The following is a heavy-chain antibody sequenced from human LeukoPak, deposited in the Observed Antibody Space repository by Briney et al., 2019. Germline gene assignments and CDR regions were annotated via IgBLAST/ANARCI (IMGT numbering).Heavy chain of an antibody. CDR2: INWNGGST. CDR3: ARGLGGSGSYPNAFDI. Sequence: GGSLRLSCAASGFTFDDYGMSWVRQAPGKGLELVSGINWNGGSTGYADSVKGRYTISRDNAKNSLYLQMNSLRAEDTALYYCARGLGGSGSYPNAFDIWGQGTMVTVSS. CDR1: GFTFDDYG. V-gene: IGHV3-20*04. J-gene: IGHJ3*02. D-gene: IGHD3-10*01.